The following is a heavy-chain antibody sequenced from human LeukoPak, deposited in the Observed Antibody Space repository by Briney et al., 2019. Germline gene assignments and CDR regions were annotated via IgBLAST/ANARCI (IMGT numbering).Heavy chain of an antibody. J-gene: IGHJ3*02. D-gene: IGHD2-2*01. CDR1: GYTSPTYG. CDR2: ISAYNGNT. CDR3: ARDGSYSSTSCRGAFDI. Sequence: GASVQASCKASGYTSPTYGLSWVRQAPGQRLEWVAWISAYNGNTNYAQKLQGRSTMTTDPSPSTAYMELRSLRSEDTAVYYCARDGSYSSTSCRGAFDISGQGTMVNVSS. V-gene: IGHV1-18*01.